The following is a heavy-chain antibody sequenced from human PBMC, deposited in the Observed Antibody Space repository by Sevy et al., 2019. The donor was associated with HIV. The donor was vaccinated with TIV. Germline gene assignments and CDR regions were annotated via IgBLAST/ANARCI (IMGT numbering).Heavy chain of an antibody. J-gene: IGHJ6*02. D-gene: IGHD6-6*01. V-gene: IGHV3-43D*04. CDR3: AKGGTSIAARPLGYYGMDV. Sequence: GGSLRLSCAASRFTFDDYAMHWVRQAPGKGLEWVSLITWDGGSTYYADSVKGRFTISRDNSKNSLYLQMNSLRAEDTALYYCAKGGTSIAARPLGYYGMDVWGHGTTVTVSS. CDR2: ITWDGGST. CDR1: RFTFDDYA.